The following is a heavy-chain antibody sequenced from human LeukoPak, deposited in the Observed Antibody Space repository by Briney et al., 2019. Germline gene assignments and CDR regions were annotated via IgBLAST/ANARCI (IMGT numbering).Heavy chain of an antibody. J-gene: IGHJ4*02. CDR1: GGSISSYY. D-gene: IGHD5-12*01. Sequence: PSETLSLTCTVSGGSISSYYWSWIRQPPGKGLEWIGYIYYSGSTNYNPSLKSRVTISVDTSKNQFSLKLSSVTAADTAVYYCARGFRGGYVSPFDHWGQGTLVTVSS. CDR2: IYYSGST. CDR3: ARGFRGGYVSPFDH. V-gene: IGHV4-59*01.